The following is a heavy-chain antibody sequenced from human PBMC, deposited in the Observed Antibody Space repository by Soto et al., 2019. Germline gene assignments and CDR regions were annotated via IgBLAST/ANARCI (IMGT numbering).Heavy chain of an antibody. D-gene: IGHD6-6*01. CDR3: AKSITARPFDY. CDR2: ISGSGGNT. CDR1: GFTFSSYA. J-gene: IGHJ4*02. V-gene: IGHV3-23*01. Sequence: SLRLSCTASGFTFSSYAMSWVRQAPGKGLEWVSAISGSGGNTYYADSVKGRFTISRDNSKNTLYLQMNSLRAEDTAVYYCAKSITARPFDYWGQGALVTVSS.